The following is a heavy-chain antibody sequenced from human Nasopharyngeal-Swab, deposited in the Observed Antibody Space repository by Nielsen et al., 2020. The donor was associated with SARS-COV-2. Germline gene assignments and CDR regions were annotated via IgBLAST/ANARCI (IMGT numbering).Heavy chain of an antibody. V-gene: IGHV4-39*07. D-gene: IGHD4-11*01. CDR1: GGSISSSSYY. Sequence: SETLSLTCTVSGGSISSSSYYWSWIRQPPGKGLEWIGEINHSGSTNYNPSLKSRVTISVDTSKNQFSLKLSSVTAADTAVYYCARVGYSNYGEGFDYWGQGTLVTVSS. CDR2: INHSGST. CDR3: ARVGYSNYGEGFDY. J-gene: IGHJ4*02.